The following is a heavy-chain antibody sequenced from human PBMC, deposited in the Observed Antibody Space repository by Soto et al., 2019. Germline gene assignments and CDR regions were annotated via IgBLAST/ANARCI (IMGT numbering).Heavy chain of an antibody. CDR1: GGSISSGGYY. J-gene: IGHJ4*02. CDR2: IYYSGST. Sequence: SETLSLTCTVSGGSISSGGYYWSWIRQHPGKGLEWIGYIYYSGSTYYNPSLKSRVTISVDTSKNQFSLKLSSVTAADTAVYYCARQEGDIVAIGIVNWGQGTLVTVSS. CDR3: ARQEGDIVAIGIVN. D-gene: IGHD5-12*01. V-gene: IGHV4-31*03.